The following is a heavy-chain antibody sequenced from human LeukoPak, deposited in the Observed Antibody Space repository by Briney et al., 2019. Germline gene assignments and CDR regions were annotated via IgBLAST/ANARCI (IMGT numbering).Heavy chain of an antibody. Sequence: EGSLRLSCVASGFSFRNYAIHWVRQAPGKGLEYVSVINTDGRITYYADSVKGRFTISRDNSKNTVYLQMGSLRGEDMAVYYCTRDGGSFCDFDYWGQGALVTVSS. CDR2: INTDGRIT. V-gene: IGHV3-64*02. D-gene: IGHD1-26*01. CDR1: GFSFRNYA. J-gene: IGHJ4*02. CDR3: TRDGGSFCDFDY.